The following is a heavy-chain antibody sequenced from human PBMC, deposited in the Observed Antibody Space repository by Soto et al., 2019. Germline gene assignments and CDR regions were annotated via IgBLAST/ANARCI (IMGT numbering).Heavy chain of an antibody. CDR3: AREVLILARGLAFEI. CDR2: INPNNGNT. V-gene: IGHV1-18*01. Sequence: QVQLVQSGAEVKKPGASVKVSCKTSGYSFTKYGVNWVRQAPGQGLQWMGRINPNNGNTDYAQTLRARLTITTDTSTTPASMELGSPRSTDPALYYCAREVLILARGLAFEIWGPATMVTVPS. CDR1: GYSFTKYG. J-gene: IGHJ3*02. D-gene: IGHD2-8*01.